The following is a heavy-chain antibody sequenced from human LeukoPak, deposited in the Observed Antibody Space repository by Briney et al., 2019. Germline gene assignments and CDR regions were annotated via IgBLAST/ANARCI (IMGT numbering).Heavy chain of an antibody. CDR2: MNPNSGNT. J-gene: IGHJ4*02. Sequence: RASVKVSCKASGYTFTSYDINWVRQATGQGLEWMGWMNPNSGNTGYAQKFQGRVTITRNTSISTAYMELSSLRSEDTAVYYCARQIWSGYLTIDYWGQGTLVTVSS. CDR1: GYTFTSYD. D-gene: IGHD3-3*01. V-gene: IGHV1-8*03. CDR3: ARQIWSGYLTIDY.